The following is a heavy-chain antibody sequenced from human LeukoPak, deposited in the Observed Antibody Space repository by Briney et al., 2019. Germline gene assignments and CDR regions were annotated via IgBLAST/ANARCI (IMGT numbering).Heavy chain of an antibody. CDR2: INPADGTK. D-gene: IGHD4-23*01. CDR1: GYTFTSHF. V-gene: IGHV1-46*01. J-gene: IGHJ5*02. CDR3: ARGVGNVFHERRILDR. Sequence: ASVKVSCKASGYTFTSHFMNWVRQAPGQGLEWMAIINPADGTKTYAQKFQDRVTLTRDTSTNTVYMELTSLRSEDTAVYYCARGVGNVFHERRILDRWGQGTLVSVSS.